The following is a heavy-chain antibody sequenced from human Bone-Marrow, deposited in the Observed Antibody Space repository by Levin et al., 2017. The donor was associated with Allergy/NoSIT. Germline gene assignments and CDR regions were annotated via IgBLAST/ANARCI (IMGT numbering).Heavy chain of an antibody. V-gene: IGHV4-61*01. CDR3: ARDHGDSSDAFAI. J-gene: IGHJ3*02. Sequence: TLSLPCSVSGGSVRGENYYWSWIRQPPGKRLEWIGYISYSGSTTYSPSLESRVPISLGASENHFSLGLSSLTAADTAVYYCARDHGDSSDAFAIWGQGTMVTVSS. CDR1: GGSVRGENYY. CDR2: ISYSGST. D-gene: IGHD4-17*01.